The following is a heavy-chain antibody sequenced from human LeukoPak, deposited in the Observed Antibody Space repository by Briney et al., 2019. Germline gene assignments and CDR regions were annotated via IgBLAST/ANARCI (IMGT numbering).Heavy chain of an antibody. CDR3: ARDERSGHYDSRGYYYGYY. D-gene: IGHD3-22*01. J-gene: IGHJ4*02. CDR1: GGTFSSYA. CDR2: IIPIFGTA. V-gene: IGHV1-69*05. Sequence: GASVNVSCKPSGGTFSSYAISWVRPAPGQGLEWMGGIIPIFGTANYAQKFQGRVTITTDESTSTAYMELSSLRSEDTAVYYCARDERSGHYDSRGYYYGYYWGQGTLVTDSS.